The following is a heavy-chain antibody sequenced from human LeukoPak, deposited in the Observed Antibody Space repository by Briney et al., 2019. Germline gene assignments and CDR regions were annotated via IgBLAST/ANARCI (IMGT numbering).Heavy chain of an antibody. CDR1: GFTFDDYG. CDR2: IKSKTDGGTT. V-gene: IGHV3-15*01. D-gene: IGHD3-22*01. J-gene: IGHJ4*02. Sequence: GGSLRLSCAASGFTFDDYGMSWVRQAPGKGLEWVGRIKSKTDGGTTDYAAPVKGRFTISRDDSINTLYLQMNSLKTEDTAVYYCTTVESYYDSNGYLFDYWGQGTLVTVSS. CDR3: TTVESYYDSNGYLFDY.